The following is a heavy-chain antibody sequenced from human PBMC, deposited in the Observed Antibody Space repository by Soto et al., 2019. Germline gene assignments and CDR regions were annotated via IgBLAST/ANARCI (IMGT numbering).Heavy chain of an antibody. CDR3: ARHGSN. V-gene: IGHV4-39*01. CDR2: IYYSGIT. Sequence: SETLSLTCTVSGVSISNSSYYWGWIRRPPGKGLEWIGTIYYSGITYYNPSLKSRVTISVDTSKNQLSLKLTSVTAADTAVYYCARHGSNWGQGTLVTVSS. J-gene: IGHJ4*02. CDR1: GVSISNSSYY.